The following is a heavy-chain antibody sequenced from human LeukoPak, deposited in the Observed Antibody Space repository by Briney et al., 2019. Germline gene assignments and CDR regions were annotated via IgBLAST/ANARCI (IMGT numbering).Heavy chain of an antibody. J-gene: IGHJ6*02. CDR3: AKGGGCIVGGTCSLSYYYGMDV. Sequence: GRSLRVSCAASEFTFSSYAMSWVRQAPGKGLEWVSAISGSGTSTFYADSVKGRFTISRDNSKNTLYLQMNSLRDEDTAVYYCAKGGGCIVGGTCSLSYYYGMDVWGQGTTVTVSS. CDR2: ISGSGTST. D-gene: IGHD1-26*01. CDR1: EFTFSSYA. V-gene: IGHV3-23*01.